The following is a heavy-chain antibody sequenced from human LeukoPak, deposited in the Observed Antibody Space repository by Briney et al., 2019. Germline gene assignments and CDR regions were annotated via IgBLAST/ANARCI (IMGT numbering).Heavy chain of an antibody. Sequence: GGSLRLSCAPSGFTFSSYWMHCVREAPGKRPVGVSRIKNDGSMTNYADSVQGRFTISRDNAKDTLYLQMNSVRADETAVYFCAFYGSGGYWGQGALVTVSS. CDR2: IKNDGSMT. CDR3: AFYGSGGY. V-gene: IGHV3-74*01. D-gene: IGHD3-10*01. J-gene: IGHJ4*02. CDR1: GFTFSSYW.